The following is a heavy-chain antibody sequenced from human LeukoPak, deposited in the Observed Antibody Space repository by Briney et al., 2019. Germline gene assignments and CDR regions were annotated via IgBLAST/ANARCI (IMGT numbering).Heavy chain of an antibody. CDR1: GASISSYY. Sequence: PETLSLTCTVSGASISSYYWSWIRQPPGKGLEWIGDIYYSGSIKYNPSLKSRVTMSVDTSKNQFSLKLSSVTAADTAIYYCARENPSGYYNRPIDYWGQGTLVTVSS. D-gene: IGHD3-22*01. V-gene: IGHV4-59*01. CDR3: ARENPSGYYNRPIDY. CDR2: IYYSGSI. J-gene: IGHJ4*02.